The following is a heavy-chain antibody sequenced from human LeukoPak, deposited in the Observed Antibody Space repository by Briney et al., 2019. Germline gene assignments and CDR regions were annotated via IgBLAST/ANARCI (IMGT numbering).Heavy chain of an antibody. Sequence: SETLSLTCTVSGGSISSYYWSWIRKPPGKGLEWIGYIYYSGSTNYNPSLKSRVTISVDTSKNQFSLKLSSVTAADTAVYYCAREKYNWNYSQLDWYFDLWGRGTLVTVSS. CDR1: GGSISSYY. CDR3: AREKYNWNYSQLDWYFDL. CDR2: IYYSGST. J-gene: IGHJ2*01. D-gene: IGHD1-7*01. V-gene: IGHV4-59*01.